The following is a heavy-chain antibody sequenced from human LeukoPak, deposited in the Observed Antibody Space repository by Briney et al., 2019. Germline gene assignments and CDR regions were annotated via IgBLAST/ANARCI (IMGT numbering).Heavy chain of an antibody. CDR3: AREVGWHTSDYYFETEDY. D-gene: IGHD3-22*01. V-gene: IGHV3-21*01. Sequence: GGSLRLSCAASGFTFNIYAMNWVRQAPGKGLEWVSSISRSSTYIYYADSVKGRFTISRDNAKNSLYLQMNSLRAEDTAVYYCAREVGWHTSDYYFETEDYWGQGTLVTVSS. CDR1: GFTFNIYA. CDR2: ISRSSTYI. J-gene: IGHJ4*02.